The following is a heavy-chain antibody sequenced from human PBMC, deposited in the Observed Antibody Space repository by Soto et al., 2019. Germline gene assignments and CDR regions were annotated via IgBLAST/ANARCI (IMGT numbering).Heavy chain of an antibody. CDR3: ARDPLIDSSGYRMDAFDI. CDR2: INPSGGST. Sequence: ASVKVSCKASGYTFTSYYMHWVRQAPGQGLEWMGIINPSGGSTSYAQKFQGRVTMTRDTSTSTVYMELSSLRSEDTAVYYCARDPLIDSSGYRMDAFDIWGQGTMVTISS. D-gene: IGHD3-22*01. V-gene: IGHV1-46*01. J-gene: IGHJ3*02. CDR1: GYTFTSYY.